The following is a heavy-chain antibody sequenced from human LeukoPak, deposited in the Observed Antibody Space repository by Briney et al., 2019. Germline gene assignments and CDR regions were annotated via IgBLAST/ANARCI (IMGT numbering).Heavy chain of an antibody. J-gene: IGHJ4*02. V-gene: IGHV3-11*01. CDR2: ISRSGSNI. Sequence: GGSLRLSCAASGFTFSDYYMSWIRQAPGKGLEWVSHISRSGSNIYYADSVKGRFTITRDNAKNSLYLQINGLRAEDTAVYYCARGVRAYSYGARFAYWGQGTLVAVSS. D-gene: IGHD5-18*01. CDR3: ARGVRAYSYGARFAY. CDR1: GFTFSDYY.